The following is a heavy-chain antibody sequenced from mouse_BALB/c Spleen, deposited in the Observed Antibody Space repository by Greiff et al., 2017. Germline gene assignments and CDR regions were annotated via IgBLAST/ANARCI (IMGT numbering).Heavy chain of an antibody. CDR3: ARDTGYDEGFDY. D-gene: IGHD2-2*01. CDR1: GFTFSSYG. V-gene: IGHV5-6-3*01. J-gene: IGHJ2*01. Sequence: EVQGVESGGGLVQPGGSLKLSCAASGFTFSSYGMSWVRQTPDKRLELVATINSNGGSTYYPDSVKGRFTISRDNAKNTLYLQMSSLKSEDTAMYYCARDTGYDEGFDYWGQGTTLTVSS. CDR2: INSNGGST.